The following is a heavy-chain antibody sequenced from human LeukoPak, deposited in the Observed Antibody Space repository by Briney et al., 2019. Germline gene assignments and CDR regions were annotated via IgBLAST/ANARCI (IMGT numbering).Heavy chain of an antibody. CDR1: GGSISSSSYF. J-gene: IGHJ4*02. V-gene: IGHV4-39*01. CDR2: IYYSGST. D-gene: IGHD3-22*01. CDR3: ARLMDGPDSQ. Sequence: SETLSLTCTVSGGSISSSSYFWGWIPQAPGMGLEWIGSIYYSGSTYYSPSLKSRVTISVDTSKNHFPLNLNSVTAADRAVNYWARLMDGPDSQWGQGTLVTVSS.